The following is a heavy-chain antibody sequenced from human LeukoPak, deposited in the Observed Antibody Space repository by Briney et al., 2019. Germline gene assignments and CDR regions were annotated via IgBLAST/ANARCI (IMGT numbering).Heavy chain of an antibody. J-gene: IGHJ4*02. CDR3: AKDDAWLRFGE. CDR1: GFTFSSYW. D-gene: IGHD3-10*01. CDR2: IKQDGSEK. V-gene: IGHV3-7*03. Sequence: QPGGSLRLSCAASGFTFSSYWMSWVRQAPGKGVEWVANIKQDGSEKYYVDSVKGRFTISRDNSKNTVYLQVISLTAEDTAVYYCAKDDAWLRFGEWSQGTLVTVSS.